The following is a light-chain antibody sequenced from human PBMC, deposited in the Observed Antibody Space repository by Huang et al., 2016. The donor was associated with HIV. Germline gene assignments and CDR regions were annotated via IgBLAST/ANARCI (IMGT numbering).Light chain of an antibody. CDR2: GAS. J-gene: IGKJ1*01. Sequence: EIVMTQSPDNLSVSVGERATLSCRASHHISNHLACYRQRPGQAPRLLIYGASTRAAGILARFTGSRAGTEFTLTIDKLQSDDFATYYCQQYNNWRSFGQGTKVEMK. V-gene: IGKV3-15*01. CDR3: QQYNNWRS. CDR1: HHISNH.